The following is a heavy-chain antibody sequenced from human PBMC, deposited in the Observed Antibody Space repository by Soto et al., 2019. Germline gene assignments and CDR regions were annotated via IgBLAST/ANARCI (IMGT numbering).Heavy chain of an antibody. CDR1: GGTFSSYA. CDR3: ARAVAGGVYYYYGMDV. J-gene: IGHJ6*02. V-gene: IGHV1-69*13. Sequence: SVKVSCKASGGTFSSYAINWVRQAPGQGLEWMGGIIPIFGTADYAQKFQGRVTITADESTSTAYMELSSLRSEDTAVYYCARAVAGGVYYYYGMDVWGQGTTVTSP. D-gene: IGHD6-19*01. CDR2: IIPIFGTA.